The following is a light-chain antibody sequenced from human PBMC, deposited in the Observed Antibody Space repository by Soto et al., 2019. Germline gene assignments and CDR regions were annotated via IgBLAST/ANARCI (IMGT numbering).Light chain of an antibody. CDR2: DAS. V-gene: IGKV3-11*01. CDR3: QQRSNWPSLT. CDR1: QSVGSY. Sequence: IVLVHSPATLSFSRGEIATLSVRASQSVGSYLAWYQHKPGQAPRLLISDASNRATGIPARFSGSGSETDFTLTISSLEPEDSAVYYCQQRSNWPSLTFGGGTKVDIK. J-gene: IGKJ4*01.